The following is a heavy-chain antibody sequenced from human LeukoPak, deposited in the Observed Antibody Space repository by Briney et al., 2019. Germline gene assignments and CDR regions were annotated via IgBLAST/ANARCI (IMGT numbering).Heavy chain of an antibody. J-gene: IGHJ5*02. CDR3: AREFSWYVPGRYNWFDP. Sequence: ASVKVSCKASGYTFTSYYMHWVRQAPGQGLEWMGIINPSGGSTSYAQKFQGRVTMTRDMSTSTVYMELSSLRSEDTAVYYCAREFSWYVPGRYNWFDPWGQGTLVTVSS. CDR2: INPSGGST. D-gene: IGHD6-13*01. V-gene: IGHV1-46*01. CDR1: GYTFTSYY.